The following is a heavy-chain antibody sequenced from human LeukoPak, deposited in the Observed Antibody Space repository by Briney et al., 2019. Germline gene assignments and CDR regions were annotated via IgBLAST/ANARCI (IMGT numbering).Heavy chain of an antibody. J-gene: IGHJ1*01. CDR2: INHSGST. Sequence: PSETLSLTCAVYGGSFSGDYWSWIRQPPGKGLEWIGEINHSGSTNYNPSLKSRVTISVDTSKNQFSLKLSSVTAADTAVYYCARALQHWGQGTLVTVSS. CDR1: GGSFSGDY. V-gene: IGHV4-34*01. CDR3: ARALQH.